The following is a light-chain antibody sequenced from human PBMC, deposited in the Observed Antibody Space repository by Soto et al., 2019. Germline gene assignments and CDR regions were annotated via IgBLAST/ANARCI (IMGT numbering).Light chain of an antibody. Sequence: QSALTQPASVSGAPGQSITISCTGTSSDVGGYNFVSWYQQHPDKAPKLMIYDVTNRPSGVANRFSGAKSGNTASLTISGLQAEYEADYYCSSYTSISTYVFVTGTKVTVL. CDR1: SSDVGGYNF. CDR2: DVT. J-gene: IGLJ1*01. V-gene: IGLV2-14*01. CDR3: SSYTSISTYV.